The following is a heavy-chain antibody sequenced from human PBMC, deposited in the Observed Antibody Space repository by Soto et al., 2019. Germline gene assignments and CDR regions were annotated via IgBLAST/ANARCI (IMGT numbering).Heavy chain of an antibody. D-gene: IGHD7-27*01. CDR2: TYYRSKWST. Sequence: SQTLSLTHAISGDSVSSNIAAWNSISQSPSGGLERMPRTYYRSKWSTDNAVSVKSLVTINPDTSKNQFSLQLTSVTPEDTDVYCGAIGLLGIRWFDIWGQGTMVTVSS. J-gene: IGHJ3*02. CDR3: AIGLLGIRWFDI. V-gene: IGHV6-1*01. CDR1: GDSVSSNIAA.